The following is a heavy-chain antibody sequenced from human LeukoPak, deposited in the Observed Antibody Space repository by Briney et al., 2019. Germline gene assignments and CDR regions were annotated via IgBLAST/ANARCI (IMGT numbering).Heavy chain of an antibody. Sequence: GGSLRLSCAASGFTFSSYAMHWVRQAPGKGLEWVAVISYDGSNKYYADSVKGRFTISRDNSKNTLYLQMNSLRAEDTAVYYCARDPKFVVLRYFEFPDYWGQGTPVTVSS. D-gene: IGHD3-9*01. J-gene: IGHJ4*02. CDR2: ISYDGSNK. CDR1: GFTFSSYA. V-gene: IGHV3-30*04. CDR3: ARDPKFVVLRYFEFPDY.